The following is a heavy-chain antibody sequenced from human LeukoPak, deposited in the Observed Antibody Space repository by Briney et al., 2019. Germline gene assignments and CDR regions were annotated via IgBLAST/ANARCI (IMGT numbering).Heavy chain of an antibody. CDR1: GYSISSGYY. V-gene: IGHV4-38-2*02. D-gene: IGHD3-22*01. CDR2: IYHSGST. CDR3: ARDGYYYDSSGKYFDY. Sequence: SETLSLTCTVSGYSISSGYYWGWIRQPPGKGLEWIGSIYHSGSTYYNPSLKSRVTISVDTSKNQFSLKLSSVTAADTAVYYCARDGYYYDSSGKYFDYWGQGTLVTVSS. J-gene: IGHJ4*02.